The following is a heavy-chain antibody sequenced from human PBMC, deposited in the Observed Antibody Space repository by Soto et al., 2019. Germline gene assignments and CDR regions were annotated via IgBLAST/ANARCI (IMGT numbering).Heavy chain of an antibody. CDR1: GFTFSSYS. J-gene: IGHJ6*02. V-gene: IGHV3-21*01. CDR2: ISSSSSYI. CDR3: ARDITSWGNYYYYYGMDV. D-gene: IGHD2-2*01. Sequence: PGGSLRLSCAASGFTFSSYSMNWVRQAPGKGLEWVSSISSSSSYIYYADSVKGRFTISRDNAKNSLYLQMNSLRAEDTAVYYCARDITSWGNYYYYYGMDVWGQGTTVTVSS.